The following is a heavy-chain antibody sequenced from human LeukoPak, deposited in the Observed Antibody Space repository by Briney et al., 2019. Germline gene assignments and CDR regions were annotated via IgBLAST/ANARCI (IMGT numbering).Heavy chain of an antibody. V-gene: IGHV4-59*08. J-gene: IGHJ4*02. CDR1: GGSISGYY. D-gene: IGHD3-16*01. Sequence: SETLSLTCTVSGGSISGYYWSWIRQPPGKGPEWIGDILYSGRSTYNPSLKSRATISVDTSKNQFSLKLISVTAADTAVYYCARHFPGGSRMDSWGQGTLITISS. CDR3: ARHFPGGSRMDS. CDR2: ILYSGRS.